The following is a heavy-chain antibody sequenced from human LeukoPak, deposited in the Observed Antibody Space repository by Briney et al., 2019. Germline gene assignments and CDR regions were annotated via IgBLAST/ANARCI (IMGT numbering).Heavy chain of an antibody. CDR1: GYTFTSYG. J-gene: IGHJ4*02. Sequence: ASVKVSCKAPGYTFTSYGISWVRQAPGQGLEWVGWISAYNGNTNYAQKLQGRVTMTTDTSTSTAYMELRSLRSDDTAVYYCAREHEQWLTDYWGQGTLVTVSS. D-gene: IGHD6-19*01. CDR2: ISAYNGNT. V-gene: IGHV1-18*01. CDR3: AREHEQWLTDY.